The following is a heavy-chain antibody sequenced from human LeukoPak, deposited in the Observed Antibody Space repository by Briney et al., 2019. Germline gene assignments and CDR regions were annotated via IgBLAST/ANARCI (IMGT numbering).Heavy chain of an antibody. CDR3: ARRYCSGGSCYANFDY. V-gene: IGHV5-51*01. D-gene: IGHD2-15*01. CDR1: GFSFTNYW. J-gene: IGHJ4*02. CDR2: IYPDDSDT. Sequence: GESLKISCKGSGFSFTNYWIGWVRQMPGKGLDWMGIIYPDDSDTRYSPSFQGQVTISADKSISTAYLQWSSLKASDTAVYYCARRYCSGGSCYANFDYWGQGTLVTVSS.